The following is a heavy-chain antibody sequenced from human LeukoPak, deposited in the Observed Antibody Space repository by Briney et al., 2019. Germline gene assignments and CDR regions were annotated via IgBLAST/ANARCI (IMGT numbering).Heavy chain of an antibody. J-gene: IGHJ4*02. CDR3: AKEENYYGGSGYPPFFDV. CDR1: GFTFNNYA. Sequence: GGSLSLSCAASGFTFNNYAMSWVRQAPRKGLEWVSGISATGGSTYYTDSTDSVKGRFTISRDNSKNTLYLQMNSLRAEDTAVYCCAKEENYYGGSGYPPFFDVCGQGSLVTVSS. D-gene: IGHD3-22*01. CDR2: ISATGGST. V-gene: IGHV3-23*01.